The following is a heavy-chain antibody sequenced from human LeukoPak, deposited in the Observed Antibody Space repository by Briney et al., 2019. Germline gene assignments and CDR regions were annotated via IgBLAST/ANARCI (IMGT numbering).Heavy chain of an antibody. CDR2: ISSSGSTI. D-gene: IGHD6-19*01. V-gene: IGHV3-48*03. Sequence: PGGSLRLSCAASGFTFSSYEMNWVRQAPGKGLEWVSYISSSGSTIYYADSVKGRFTISRDNAKNSLYLQMNSLRAEDTAVYYCARDRAVIRYFDYWGQGTLVTVSS. CDR3: ARDRAVIRYFDY. J-gene: IGHJ4*02. CDR1: GFTFSSYE.